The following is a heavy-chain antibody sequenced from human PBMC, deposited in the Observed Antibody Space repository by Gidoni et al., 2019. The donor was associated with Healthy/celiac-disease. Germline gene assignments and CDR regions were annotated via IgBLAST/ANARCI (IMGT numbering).Heavy chain of an antibody. D-gene: IGHD4-17*01. J-gene: IGHJ4*02. Sequence: QVQLQESGPGLVKPSQTLSLTCTVPAGSISSGGYYWSWIRQHPGKGLEWIGYIYYSGSTYYNPSLKSRVTISVDTSKNQFSLKLSSVTAADTAVYYCARAPKDDYGDYIVDYWGQGTLVTVSS. CDR1: AGSISSGGYY. CDR3: ARAPKDDYGDYIVDY. CDR2: IYYSGST. V-gene: IGHV4-31*03.